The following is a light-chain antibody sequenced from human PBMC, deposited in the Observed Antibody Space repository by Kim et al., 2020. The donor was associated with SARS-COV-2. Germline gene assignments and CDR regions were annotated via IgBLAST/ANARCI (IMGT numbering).Light chain of an antibody. V-gene: IGLV2-11*01. Sequence: QSALTQPRSVSGSPGQSVTISCTGTSSDVGGYNYVSWYQQHPDKAPKLMIYDVSKRPSGVPDRFSGSKSGNTASLTISGLQAEDEADYYCCLYADSYTWVFGGGTQLTVL. J-gene: IGLJ3*02. CDR1: SSDVGGYNY. CDR2: DVS. CDR3: CLYADSYTWV.